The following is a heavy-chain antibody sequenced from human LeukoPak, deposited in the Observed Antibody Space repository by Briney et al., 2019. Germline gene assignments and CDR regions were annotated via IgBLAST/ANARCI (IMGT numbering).Heavy chain of an antibody. CDR1: GGTFSSYA. CDR2: IIPIFGTA. CDR3: ARGGYSSSQFDY. Sequence: SVKVSCKASGGTFSSYAISWVRQAPGQGLEGMGGIIPIFGTANYAQKFQGRVTITADKSTSTAYMELSSLRSEDTAVYYCARGGYSSSQFDYWGQGTLVTVSS. V-gene: IGHV1-69*06. D-gene: IGHD6-13*01. J-gene: IGHJ4*02.